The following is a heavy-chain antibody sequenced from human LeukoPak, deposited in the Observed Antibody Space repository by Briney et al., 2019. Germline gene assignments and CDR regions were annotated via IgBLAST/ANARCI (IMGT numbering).Heavy chain of an antibody. V-gene: IGHV1-46*01. CDR2: INPAGGSP. J-gene: IGHJ4*02. Sequence: GASVKDTCMASGYTFTSYFIHWVRQPPGQGLEWVGIINPAGGSPSYAQRFQGRVTMTRDTSTSTVYMDLSSLRSEDSAVYYCARDWFGNYAGFDYWGRGTRDTVSS. CDR1: GYTFTSYF. CDR3: ARDWFGNYAGFDY. D-gene: IGHD1-7*01.